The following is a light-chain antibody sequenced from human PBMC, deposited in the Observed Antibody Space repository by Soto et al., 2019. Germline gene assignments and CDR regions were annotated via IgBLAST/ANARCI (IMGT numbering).Light chain of an antibody. CDR2: AAS. CDR3: QEYNGLSMS. V-gene: IGKV1-5*01. Sequence: DIQMTQSPSTLSASVGDRVTITCRASQRISSSLAWYQQIPGKAPKVLIYAASSSQSAVPSRFSGSGSGPEFTLTSSSLQPEDCGTDYSQEYNGLSMSSGQGTKVDIK. CDR1: QRISSS. J-gene: IGKJ1*01.